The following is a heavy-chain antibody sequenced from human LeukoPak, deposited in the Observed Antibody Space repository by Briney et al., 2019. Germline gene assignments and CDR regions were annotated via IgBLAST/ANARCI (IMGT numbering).Heavy chain of an antibody. CDR1: GGSFSGYY. J-gene: IGHJ4*02. V-gene: IGHV4-34*01. CDR2: IYYSGST. D-gene: IGHD4-23*01. CDR3: ARVVDFYGGNGVARDY. Sequence: SETLSLTCAVYGGSFSGYYWSWIRQPPGKGLEWIGSIYYSGSTYYNPSLKSRVTISVDTSKNQCSLKLSSVTAADTAVYYCARVVDFYGGNGVARDYWGQGTLVTVSS.